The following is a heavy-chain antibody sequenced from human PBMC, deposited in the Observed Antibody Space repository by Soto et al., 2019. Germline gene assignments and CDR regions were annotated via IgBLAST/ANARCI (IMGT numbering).Heavy chain of an antibody. D-gene: IGHD3-3*02. V-gene: IGHV4-34*01. CDR3: ASPKIAFYNWFDP. J-gene: IGHJ5*02. CDR2: INHSGNT. Sequence: PSETLSLTCAVYGGSFSGYYWSWIRQPPGKGLEWIGEINHSGNTNYNPSLKSRVTISVDTSKNQFSLKLSSVTAADTAVYYCASPKIAFYNWFDPWGQGTLVTVSS. CDR1: GGSFSGYY.